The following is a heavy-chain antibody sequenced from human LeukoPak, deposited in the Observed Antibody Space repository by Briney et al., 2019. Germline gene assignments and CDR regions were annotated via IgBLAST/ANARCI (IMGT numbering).Heavy chain of an antibody. V-gene: IGHV4-39*07. Sequence: KPSETLSLTCTVSGGSISSSSYYWGWIRQPPGKGLEWIGSIYYTGITYYNLSLKSRVTISVDTSKNQFSLKLSSVTAADTAVYYCARTHTYYYDSSGSSTDYWGQGTLVTVSS. CDR2: IYYTGIT. CDR3: ARTHTYYYDSSGSSTDY. J-gene: IGHJ4*02. D-gene: IGHD3-22*01. CDR1: GGSISSSSYY.